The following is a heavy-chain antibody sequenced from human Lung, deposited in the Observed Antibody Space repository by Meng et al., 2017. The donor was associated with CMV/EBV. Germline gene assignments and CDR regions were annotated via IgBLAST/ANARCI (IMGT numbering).Heavy chain of an antibody. J-gene: IGHJ5*02. Sequence: SETXSLXCTVSGGSISSGGYYWSWIRQHPGKGLEWIGYIYYSGSTYYNPSLKSRVTISVDTSKNQFSLKLSSVTAADTAVYYCARGGRGIAARGWFDPWGQGTXVTVAS. CDR2: IYYSGST. CDR3: ARGGRGIAARGWFDP. V-gene: IGHV4-31*03. D-gene: IGHD6-6*01. CDR1: GGSISSGGYY.